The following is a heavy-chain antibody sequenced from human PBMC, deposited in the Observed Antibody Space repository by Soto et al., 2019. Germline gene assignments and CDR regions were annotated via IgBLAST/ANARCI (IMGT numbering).Heavy chain of an antibody. J-gene: IGHJ4*02. CDR1: GFSLSTDDVG. D-gene: IGHD6-6*01. CDR2: IYWDDDK. CDR3: ARSKYSISSFDY. Sequence: SGPTLVNPTQPLTLTCTFSGFSLSTDDVGVGWIRQPPGKALDWLAVIYWDDDKRYSPSLKSRLTITKDTSKNQVLLTMTNMDPVDTATYFCARSKYSISSFDYWGQGALVTVSS. V-gene: IGHV2-5*02.